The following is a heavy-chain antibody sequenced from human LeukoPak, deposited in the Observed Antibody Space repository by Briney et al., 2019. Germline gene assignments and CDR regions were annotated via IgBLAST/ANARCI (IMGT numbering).Heavy chain of an antibody. CDR2: ISGSGSVT. CDR3: ARDRFEYASPFDS. CDR1: GFPLSDYY. V-gene: IGHV3-11*01. J-gene: IGHJ4*02. Sequence: GGSLRLSCAASGFPLSDYYMSWIRQAPGKGLEWVSYISGSGSVTYYADSVKGRFTISRDNAKNSLYLQLNRLRAEDTAVYYCARDRFEYASPFDSWGQGTLVTVSS. D-gene: IGHD2-2*01.